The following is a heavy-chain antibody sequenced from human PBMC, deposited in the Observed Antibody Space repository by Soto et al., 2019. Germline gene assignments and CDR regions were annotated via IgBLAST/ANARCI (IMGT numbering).Heavy chain of an antibody. D-gene: IGHD4-17*01. CDR3: AASMTTVTSADDY. J-gene: IGHJ4*02. Sequence: GESLKISCKGSGYTFTNYWINGVRQMPGKGLEWMGRIDPSDSYINYSPSFEGHVTISTDKSISTAYLQWSSLKASDTAMYYCAASMTTVTSADDYWGQGTLVTVS. V-gene: IGHV5-10-1*01. CDR1: GYTFTNYW. CDR2: IDPSDSYI.